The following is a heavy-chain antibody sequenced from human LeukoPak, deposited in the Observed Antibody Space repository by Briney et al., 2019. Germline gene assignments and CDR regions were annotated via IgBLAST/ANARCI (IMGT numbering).Heavy chain of an antibody. V-gene: IGHV3-48*02. J-gene: IGHJ3*02. D-gene: IGHD3-22*01. CDR2: ISSSSSTI. Sequence: GGSLRLSCAASGFTFSSYSMNWVRQAPGKGLEWVSYISSSSSTIYYADSVKGRFTISRDNAKNSLYLKMNSLRDEDTAVYYCARAITMIVVVITPDAFDIWGQGTMVTVSS. CDR3: ARAITMIVVVITPDAFDI. CDR1: GFTFSSYS.